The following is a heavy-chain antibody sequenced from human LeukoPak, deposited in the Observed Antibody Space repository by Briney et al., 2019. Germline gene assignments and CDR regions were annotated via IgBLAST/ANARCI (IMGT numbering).Heavy chain of an antibody. CDR3: AKSGGYSVSWYLDN. D-gene: IGHD6-13*01. J-gene: IGHJ4*02. CDR2: ITGSGDTT. V-gene: IGHV3-23*01. Sequence: PGGSLRLSCAASGFTFSSYAMGWVRQAPGKGLEWVSLITGSGDTTYYADSVKGRFTISSDNSKNTLYLQLNSLRAEDTAMYYCAKSGGYSVSWYLDNWGQGTLVTVSS. CDR1: GFTFSSYA.